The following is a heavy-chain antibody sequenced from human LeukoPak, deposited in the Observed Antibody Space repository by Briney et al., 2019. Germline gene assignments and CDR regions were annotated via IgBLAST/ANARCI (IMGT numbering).Heavy chain of an antibody. V-gene: IGHV3-74*01. CDR1: GFTFNVYW. D-gene: IGHD3-22*01. J-gene: IGHJ4*02. CDR3: AKSYDSSGPWFDY. Sequence: GGSLRLSCAASGFTFNVYWIHWVRQAPGKGLVWVSRITNDGTTTTYADSVKGRFTISRDNSKNTLYLQMNSLRAEDTAVYYCAKSYDSSGPWFDYWGQGTLVTVSS. CDR2: ITNDGTTT.